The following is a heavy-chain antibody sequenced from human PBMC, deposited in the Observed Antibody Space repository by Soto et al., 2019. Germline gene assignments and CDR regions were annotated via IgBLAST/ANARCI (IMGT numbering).Heavy chain of an antibody. CDR2: INHSGST. CDR1: GGSFSGYY. D-gene: IGHD6-13*01. V-gene: IGHV4-34*01. CDR3: ARGMHSSSWYNYYYYGMDV. Sequence: PSETLSLTCAVYGGSFSGYYWSWIRQPPGKGLEWIGEINHSGSTNYNPSLKSRVTISVDTSKNQLSLKLSSVTAADTAVYYCARGMHSSSWYNYYYYGMDVWGQGTTVTVSS. J-gene: IGHJ6*02.